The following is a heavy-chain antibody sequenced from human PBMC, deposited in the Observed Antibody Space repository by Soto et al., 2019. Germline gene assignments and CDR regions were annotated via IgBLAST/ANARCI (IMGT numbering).Heavy chain of an antibody. V-gene: IGHV3-21*02. Sequence: EVQLVESGGSLVNHGVSLSLSCSASGFPCSSYTMYWVRQAPGKGLDWVSSSTNAATRNIFYADSVKGRFTISRDNANNILYLPMNNVRVAHTAVYYCARDDPIIGAITRMDMWGQGTTVYVSS. CDR1: GFPCSSYT. CDR2: TNAATRNI. CDR3: ARDDPIIGAITRMDM. D-gene: IGHD3-3*01. J-gene: IGHJ6*01.